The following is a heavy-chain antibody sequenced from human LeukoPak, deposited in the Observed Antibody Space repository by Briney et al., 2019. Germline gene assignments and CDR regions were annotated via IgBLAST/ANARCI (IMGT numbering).Heavy chain of an antibody. CDR3: ARGWVVGATIDY. CDR2: INHSGST. J-gene: IGHJ4*02. Sequence: SETLPLTCAVYGGSFSGYYWSWIRQPPGKGLEWIGEINHSGSTNYNPSLKSRVTISVDTSRNQFSLKLSSVTAADTAVYYCARGWVVGATIDYWGQGTLVTVSS. D-gene: IGHD1-26*01. CDR1: GGSFSGYY. V-gene: IGHV4-34*01.